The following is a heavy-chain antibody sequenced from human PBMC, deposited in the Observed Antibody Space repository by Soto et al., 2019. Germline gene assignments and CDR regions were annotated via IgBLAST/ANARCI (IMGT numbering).Heavy chain of an antibody. CDR2: ISYDGSNK. CDR3: AKDFLWFGELSSYYYYGMDV. J-gene: IGHJ6*02. Sequence: GGSLRLSCAASGFTFSSYGMHWVRQAPGKGLEWVAVISYDGSNKYYADSVKGRFTISRDNSKNTLYLQMNSLRAEDTAVYYCAKDFLWFGELSSYYYYGMDVWGQGTTVTVSS. D-gene: IGHD3-10*01. CDR1: GFTFSSYG. V-gene: IGHV3-30*18.